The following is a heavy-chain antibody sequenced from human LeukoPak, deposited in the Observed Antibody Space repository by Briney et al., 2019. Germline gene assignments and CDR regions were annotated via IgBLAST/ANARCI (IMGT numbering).Heavy chain of an antibody. V-gene: IGHV1-2*02. D-gene: IGHD6-13*01. CDR2: INPNSGGT. CDR3: AKTLYIAAAPGGFDY. CDR1: GYTFTGYY. Sequence: ASVKVSCKASGYTFTGYYMHWVRQAPGQGLEWMGWINPNSGGTNYAQKFQGRVTMTRDTSTGTAYMELSRLRSDDTAVYYCAKTLYIAAAPGGFDYWGQGTLVAVSS. J-gene: IGHJ4*02.